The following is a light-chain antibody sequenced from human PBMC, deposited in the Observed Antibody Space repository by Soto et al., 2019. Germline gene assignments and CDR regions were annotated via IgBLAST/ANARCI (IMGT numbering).Light chain of an antibody. V-gene: IGKV1D-16*01. Sequence: DVQMTQSPSSLSASVGDRVTITCRASQDINSWLAWYQQKPGQAPKSLIYAASSLQTGVPSRFSCSESGTDFTLTISSLQPEDSATYYCQQYNVYPLTFGGGTKVEIK. J-gene: IGKJ4*01. CDR2: AAS. CDR3: QQYNVYPLT. CDR1: QDINSW.